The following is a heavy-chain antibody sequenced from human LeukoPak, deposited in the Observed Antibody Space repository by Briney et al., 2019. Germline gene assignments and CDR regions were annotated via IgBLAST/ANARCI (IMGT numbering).Heavy chain of an antibody. CDR1: GGSISSYY. CDR3: ARSIPYGTTWYGRSDY. V-gene: IGHV3-7*03. J-gene: IGHJ4*02. Sequence: QTSETLSLTCTVSGGSISSYYWSWIRQPPGKGLEWVANIKPDGTTKFYVDSVKGRFTISRDNALNSLYLQMNSLRAEDTAIYYCARSIPYGTTWYGRSDYWGQGTLVTVSS. CDR2: IKPDGTTK. D-gene: IGHD6-13*01.